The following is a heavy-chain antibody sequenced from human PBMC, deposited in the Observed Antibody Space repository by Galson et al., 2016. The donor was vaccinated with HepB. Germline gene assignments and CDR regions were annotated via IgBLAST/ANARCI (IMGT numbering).Heavy chain of an antibody. J-gene: IGHJ6*03. V-gene: IGHV3-53*01. D-gene: IGHD2-8*02. Sequence: SLRLSCAASGFTVSSYYMSWVRQAPGKGLEWVSVIFYGGTTYYADSVEGRFTISSDDSMNTLYLQMNSLTAEDTAVYFCARTSYRDCTGPRCVNFRYYYYYMDVWGKGTTVTVSS. CDR3: ARTSYRDCTGPRCVNFRYYYYYMDV. CDR1: GFTVSSYY. CDR2: IFYGGTT.